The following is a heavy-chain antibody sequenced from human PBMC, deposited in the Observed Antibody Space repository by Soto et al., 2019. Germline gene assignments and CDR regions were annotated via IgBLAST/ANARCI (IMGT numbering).Heavy chain of an antibody. CDR1: GFTFSSYA. CDR2: ISGSGGTT. CDR3: ARRGDCRSTNCLQIGH. J-gene: IGHJ4*02. D-gene: IGHD2-2*01. Sequence: GGSLRLSCAASGFTFSSYAMGWVRQAPGKGLEWVSSISGSGGTTYYADSVKGRFTISRDPSKNTLYLQMNYLRGEDTALYYCARRGDCRSTNCLQIGHWGKGTLVTVSS. V-gene: IGHV3-23*01.